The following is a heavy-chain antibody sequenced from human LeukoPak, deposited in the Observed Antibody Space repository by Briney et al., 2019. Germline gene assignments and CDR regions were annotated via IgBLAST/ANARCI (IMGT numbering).Heavy chain of an antibody. J-gene: IGHJ5*02. CDR1: GYTFTSYY. D-gene: IGHD2-15*01. V-gene: IGHV1-2*02. Sequence: ASVKVSCKASGYTFTSYYMHWVRQAPGQGLEWMGWINPNSGGTNYAQKFQGRVTMTRDTSISTAYMELSRLRSDDTAVYYCARDYPLHCSGGSCYYNWFDPWGQEPWSPSPQ. CDR3: ARDYPLHCSGGSCYYNWFDP. CDR2: INPNSGGT.